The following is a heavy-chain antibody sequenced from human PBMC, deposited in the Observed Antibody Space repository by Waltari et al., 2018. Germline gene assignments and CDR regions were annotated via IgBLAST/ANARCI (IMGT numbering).Heavy chain of an antibody. CDR3: AASGYSSGWDFDY. D-gene: IGHD6-19*01. CDR2: IYSGGST. V-gene: IGHV3-53*02. Sequence: EVQLVETGGGLIQPGGSLRLSCAASGFTVRGNYMTWVRQAPGKGLEWVSIIYSGGSTYYADSVKDRFTISRDNSKNMLYLQMNSLRAEDMAVYYCAASGYSSGWDFDYWGQGNLVTVSS. CDR1: GFTVRGNY. J-gene: IGHJ4*02.